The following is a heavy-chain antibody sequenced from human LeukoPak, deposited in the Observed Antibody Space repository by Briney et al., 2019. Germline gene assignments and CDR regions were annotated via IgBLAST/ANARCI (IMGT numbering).Heavy chain of an antibody. J-gene: IGHJ4*02. Sequence: GESLKISCKGSGYTFATYWIGWVRQMPGKGLEWMGSIYPGDSDTRYSPSFQGQVTISVDKSISTAYLQWSSLRASDTAMYYCARTISIGSCSGGNCYSDYWGQGTLVTVSS. V-gene: IGHV5-51*01. CDR3: ARTISIGSCSGGNCYSDY. CDR1: GYTFATYW. D-gene: IGHD2-15*01. CDR2: IYPGDSDT.